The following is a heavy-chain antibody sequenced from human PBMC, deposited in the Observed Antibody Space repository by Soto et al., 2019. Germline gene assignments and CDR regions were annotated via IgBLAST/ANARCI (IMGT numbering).Heavy chain of an antibody. CDR1: GDAFQSYA. Sequence: QVLLLQSGSEVKKPGSSVKVSCKASGDAFQSYAIHWVRQAPGQGLEYMGRIIPSYDRTKYAQKFQGRLTVTADMYTSTVYMELSSLRSEDTAPYHCARVFPDGWVEPGVVRGYLDTWGRGTLVTVSS. D-gene: IGHD3-3*01. V-gene: IGHV1-69*06. J-gene: IGHJ4*02. CDR3: ARVFPDGWVEPGVVRGYLDT. CDR2: IIPSYDRT.